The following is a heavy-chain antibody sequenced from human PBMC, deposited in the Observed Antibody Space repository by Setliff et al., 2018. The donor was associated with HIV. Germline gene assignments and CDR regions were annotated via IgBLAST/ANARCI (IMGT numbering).Heavy chain of an antibody. Sequence: SVKVSCKASGGTFSIYAISWVRQAPGQGLEWMGGIIPILGMSIYAQKFQGRVTITADESTSTAYMELSSLRSDDTAVYYCARGAPAINDAFNIWGQGTMVTVSS. D-gene: IGHD6-25*01. J-gene: IGHJ3*02. CDR3: ARGAPAINDAFNI. V-gene: IGHV1-69*10. CDR2: IIPILGMS. CDR1: GGTFSIYA.